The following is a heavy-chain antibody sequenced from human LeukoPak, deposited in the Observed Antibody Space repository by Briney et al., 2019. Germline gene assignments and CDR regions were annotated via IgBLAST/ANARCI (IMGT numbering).Heavy chain of an antibody. CDR3: ARETLSSIAARPVDY. Sequence: SETLSLTCTVSGGSISSGDYYWSWIRQPPGKGLEWIGYIYYSGSTNYNPSLKSRVTISVDTSKNQFSLKLSSVTAADTAVYYCARETLSSIAARPVDYWGQGTLVTVSS. CDR2: IYYSGST. V-gene: IGHV4-61*08. D-gene: IGHD6-6*01. CDR1: GGSISSGDYY. J-gene: IGHJ4*02.